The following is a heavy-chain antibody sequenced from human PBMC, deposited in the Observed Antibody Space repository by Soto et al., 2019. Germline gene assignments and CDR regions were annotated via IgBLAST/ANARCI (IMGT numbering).Heavy chain of an antibody. Sequence: EVQLVESGGGLVQPGRSLRLSCEATGLPFDDFALYWVRQAPGKGLEWVSGINWNSGDIAYANSVRGLFTISRDAAKKTLNLQMNNLRPDDTAFYYCAKGEDVWLRGHFDFLSQLTLVSVTS. CDR3: AKGEDVWLRGHFDF. D-gene: IGHD3-16*01. CDR2: INWNSGDI. V-gene: IGHV3-9*01. J-gene: IGHJ4*02. CDR1: GLPFDDFA.